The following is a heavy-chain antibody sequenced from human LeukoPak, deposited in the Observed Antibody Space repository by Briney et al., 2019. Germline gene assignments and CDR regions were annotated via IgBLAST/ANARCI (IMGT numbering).Heavy chain of an antibody. CDR1: GYTFTSYG. CDR2: ISAYNGNT. V-gene: IGHV1-18*01. D-gene: IGHD6-6*01. J-gene: IGHJ5*02. Sequence: ASVKVSCKASGYTFTSYGISWVRQAPGQGLEWMGWISAYNGNTNYAQKLQGRVTMTTDTSTSTAYMELRSLRSDDTAVYYCAKGGGSYSSSLRLNWFDPWGQGTLVTVSS. CDR3: AKGGGSYSSSLRLNWFDP.